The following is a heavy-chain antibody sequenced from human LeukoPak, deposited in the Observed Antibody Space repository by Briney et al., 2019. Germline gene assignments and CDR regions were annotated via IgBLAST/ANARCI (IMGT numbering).Heavy chain of an antibody. CDR1: GFTFSSYS. CDR3: ARDWTSLVSGTAGDY. J-gene: IGHJ4*02. V-gene: IGHV3-21*01. D-gene: IGHD6-13*01. CDR2: ISSSSSYI. Sequence: PGGSLRLSCAASGFTFSSYSMNWVRQAPGKGLEWVSSISSSSSYIYYADSVKGRFTISRDNAKNSLYLQMNSLRAEDTAVYYCARDWTSLVSGTAGDYWGQGTLVTVSS.